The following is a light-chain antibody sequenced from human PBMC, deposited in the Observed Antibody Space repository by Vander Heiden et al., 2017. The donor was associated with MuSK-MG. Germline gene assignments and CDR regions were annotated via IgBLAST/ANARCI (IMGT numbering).Light chain of an antibody. CDR1: GSYVGGYNY. CDR2: DVT. V-gene: IGLV2-14*01. J-gene: IGLJ1*01. CDR3: SSYTSSTTSYV. Sequence: QSALTHPASVSGSPGQSITIFCTGTGSYVGGYNYVSWYQQHSGKAPKLLIYDVTNRPSGVSNRFSGSKSGNTASLTISGLQAEAEADYYCSSYTSSTTSYVFGTGTKVTVL.